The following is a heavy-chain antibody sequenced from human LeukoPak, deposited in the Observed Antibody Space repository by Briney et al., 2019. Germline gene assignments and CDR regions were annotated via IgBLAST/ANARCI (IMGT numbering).Heavy chain of an antibody. Sequence: PGGSLRLSCAASGFPFSNYAMTWVRQATGKGLEWVSAISGSGGSTYYADSVKGRFTISRDNSKNTLFLQMNSLRAEDTAVYYCAKESIAAAGTPNFDYWGQGTLVTVSS. CDR2: ISGSGGST. D-gene: IGHD6-13*01. CDR3: AKESIAAAGTPNFDY. V-gene: IGHV3-23*01. CDR1: GFPFSNYA. J-gene: IGHJ4*02.